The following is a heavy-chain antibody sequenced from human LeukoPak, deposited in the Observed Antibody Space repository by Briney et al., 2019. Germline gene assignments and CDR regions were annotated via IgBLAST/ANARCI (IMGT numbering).Heavy chain of an antibody. CDR2: IKHDGSEK. CDR1: GFAFSDYW. Sequence: PGGSLRLSCAASGFAFSDYWLSWVRQAPGKGLEWVANIKHDGSEKYYVDSVRGRFTVSRDNAKNSLYLQMNSLRAEDTAVYYCARDPGYCSSTSCYPYWGQGTLVTVSS. J-gene: IGHJ4*02. V-gene: IGHV3-7*01. D-gene: IGHD2-2*01. CDR3: ARDPGYCSSTSCYPY.